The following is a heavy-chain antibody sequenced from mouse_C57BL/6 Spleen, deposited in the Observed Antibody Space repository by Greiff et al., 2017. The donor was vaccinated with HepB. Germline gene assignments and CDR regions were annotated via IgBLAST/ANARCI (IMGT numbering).Heavy chain of an antibody. J-gene: IGHJ2*01. CDR2: IDPETGGT. CDR1: GYTFTDYE. D-gene: IGHD3-3*01. Sequence: VKLQESGAELVRPGASVTLSCKASGYTFTDYEMHWVKQTPVHGLEWIGAIDPETGGTAYNQKFKGKAILTADKSSSTAYMELRSLTSEDSAVYYCTLLGRYFDYWGQGTTLTVSS. CDR3: TLLGRYFDY. V-gene: IGHV1-15*01.